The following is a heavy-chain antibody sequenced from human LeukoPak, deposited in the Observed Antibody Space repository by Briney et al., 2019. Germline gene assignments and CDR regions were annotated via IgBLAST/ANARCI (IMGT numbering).Heavy chain of an antibody. D-gene: IGHD3-10*01. J-gene: IGHJ6*02. V-gene: IGHV3-23*01. Sequence: PGGSLRLSCVASRFTFSNYAMNWVRQAPGKGLEWVSGISGSGGRTYYADSVKGRFTISRDNSKNTVHVQMNSLRAEDTAVYYCAKKGESLDYYYMDVWGQGTTVTVSS. CDR2: ISGSGGRT. CDR3: AKKGESLDYYYMDV. CDR1: RFTFSNYA.